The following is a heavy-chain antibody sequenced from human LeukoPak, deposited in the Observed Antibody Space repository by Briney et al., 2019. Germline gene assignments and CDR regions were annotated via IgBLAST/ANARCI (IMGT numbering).Heavy chain of an antibody. D-gene: IGHD4-17*01. CDR3: AKGVTPVISLQFFDY. CDR1: GFTFSSYW. V-gene: IGHV3-23*01. J-gene: IGHJ4*02. Sequence: GGSLRLSCAASGFTFSSYWMSWVRQAPGKGLEWVSSISGSGLNTYYADSVKGRFTISRDKSKNTLYLQMNSLRAEDTAVCYCAKGVTPVISLQFFDYWGQGTLITVSS. CDR2: ISGSGLNT.